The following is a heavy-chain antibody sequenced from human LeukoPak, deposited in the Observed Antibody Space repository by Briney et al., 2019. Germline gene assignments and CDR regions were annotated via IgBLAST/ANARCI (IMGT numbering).Heavy chain of an antibody. V-gene: IGHV4-61*02. D-gene: IGHD6-19*01. Sequence: SETLSLTCAVSGGSISSGSYYWSWIRQPAGKGLEWIGRIYTSGSTNYNPSLKSRVTISVDTSKNQFSLKLSSVTAADTAVYYCARDRYSSSYSPFDYWGQGTLVTVSS. CDR2: IYTSGST. J-gene: IGHJ4*02. CDR1: GGSISSGSYY. CDR3: ARDRYSSSYSPFDY.